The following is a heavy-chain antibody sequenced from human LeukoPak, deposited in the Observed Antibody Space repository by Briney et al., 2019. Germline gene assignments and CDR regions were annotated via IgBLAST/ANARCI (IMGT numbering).Heavy chain of an antibody. V-gene: IGHV3-30*02. CDR1: GFTFSSYG. Sequence: GGSLRLSCAASGFTFSSYGMHWVRQAPGKGLEWVAFIRYDGSNKYYADSVKGRFTISRDNSKNTLYLQMNSLRAEDTAVYYCAKLPSDSSGWYLAEYYFDYWGQGTLVTVSS. CDR3: AKLPSDSSGWYLAEYYFDY. CDR2: IRYDGSNK. D-gene: IGHD6-19*01. J-gene: IGHJ4*02.